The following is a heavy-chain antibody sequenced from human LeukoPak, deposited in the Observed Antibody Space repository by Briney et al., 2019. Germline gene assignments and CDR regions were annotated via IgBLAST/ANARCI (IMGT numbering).Heavy chain of an antibody. J-gene: IGHJ3*02. D-gene: IGHD3-22*01. CDR2: IYYSGST. CDR3: ARRDWDSSGYYSDAFDI. CDR1: GGSISSYY. V-gene: IGHV4-59*08. Sequence: SETLSLTCTVSGGSISSYYWSWIRQPPGKGLEWIGYIYYSGSTNYNPSLKSQVTISVDTSKNQFSLKLSSVTAADTAVYYCARRDWDSSGYYSDAFDIWGQGTMVTVSS.